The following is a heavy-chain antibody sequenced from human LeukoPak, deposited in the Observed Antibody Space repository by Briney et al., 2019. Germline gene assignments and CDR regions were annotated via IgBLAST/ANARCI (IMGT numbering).Heavy chain of an antibody. CDR2: FDPEDGET. J-gene: IGHJ4*02. D-gene: IGHD6-19*01. CDR1: GYTFTSYY. CDR3: ATPRAYSSGWYPRVTEEYYFDY. Sequence: ASVKVSCKASGYTFTSYYMHWVRQAPGKGLEWMGGFDPEDGETIYAQKFQGRVTMTEDTSTDTAYMELSSLRSEDTAVYYCATPRAYSSGWYPRVTEEYYFDYWGQGTLVTVSS. V-gene: IGHV1-24*01.